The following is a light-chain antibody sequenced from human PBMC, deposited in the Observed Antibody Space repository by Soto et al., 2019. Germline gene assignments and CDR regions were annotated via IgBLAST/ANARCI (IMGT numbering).Light chain of an antibody. V-gene: IGKV1-13*02. Sequence: AIQLTQSPSSLSASVGDRVTITCRASQGISSALAWYQHKSGRAPRLLIYDASSLHSGVSSRFSGSGSGTDFTLTISSLQPEDFATYYCQQFQSYALTFCGGTKLEIK. CDR3: QQFQSYALT. J-gene: IGKJ4*01. CDR2: DAS. CDR1: QGISSA.